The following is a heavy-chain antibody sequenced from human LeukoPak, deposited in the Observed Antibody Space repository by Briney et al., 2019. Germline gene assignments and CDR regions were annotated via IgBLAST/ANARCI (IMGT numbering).Heavy chain of an antibody. CDR2: ISGSDDST. CDR1: GFPFSTYA. J-gene: IGHJ4*02. Sequence: GGSLRLSCAASGFPFSTYAMSWVRQAPGKGLEWVSAISGSDDSTYYADSVKGRFTISRDNSKNTLFLQMNSLRAEDTAIYYCTKGRTTTVRFLIDFWGQGTLVTVSS. V-gene: IGHV3-23*01. CDR3: TKGRTTTVRFLIDF. D-gene: IGHD4-17*01.